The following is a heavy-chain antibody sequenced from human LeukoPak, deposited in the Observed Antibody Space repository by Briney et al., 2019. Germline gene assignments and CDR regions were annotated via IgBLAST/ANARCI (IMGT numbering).Heavy chain of an antibody. CDR1: GGSISSYY. Sequence: SETLSLTCTVSGGSISSYYWSWIRQPAGKGLEWIGRIYTSGSTNYNPSLKSRVTMSVDTSTNQFSLKLSSVTAADTAVYYCARDNYDYVWGSYRYTFGGYYFDYWGQGTLVTVFS. CDR3: ARDNYDYVWGSYRYTFGGYYFDY. V-gene: IGHV4-4*07. CDR2: IYTSGST. J-gene: IGHJ4*02. D-gene: IGHD3-16*02.